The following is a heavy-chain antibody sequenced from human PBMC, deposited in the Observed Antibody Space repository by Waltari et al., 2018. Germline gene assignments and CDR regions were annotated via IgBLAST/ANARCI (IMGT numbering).Heavy chain of an antibody. CDR1: GFTFGYFS. D-gene: IGHD2-2*01. CDR2: IRSKAYYGTT. Sequence: EVQMVESGGDLVQPGRCLRLSCTGSGFTFGYFSVGWVRPAPGKGLEWLGFIRSKAYYGTTEYAASVKGRFTISRDDFKSTAYLQMNSLKTEDTAVYFCSRENPTYAYGMDVWGQGTTVTVSS. V-gene: IGHV3-49*04. J-gene: IGHJ6*02. CDR3: SRENPTYAYGMDV.